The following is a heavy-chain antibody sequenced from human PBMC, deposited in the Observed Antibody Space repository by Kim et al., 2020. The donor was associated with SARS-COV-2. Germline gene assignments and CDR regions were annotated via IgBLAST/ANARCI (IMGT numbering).Heavy chain of an antibody. J-gene: IGHJ4*02. D-gene: IGHD6-6*01. V-gene: IGHV3-30*01. CDR3: ARAGENIAAFPYYFDY. Sequence: VKGRFTISRDNSKNTLYLQMNGLRAEDTAVYYCARAGENIAAFPYYFDYWGQGTLVTVSS.